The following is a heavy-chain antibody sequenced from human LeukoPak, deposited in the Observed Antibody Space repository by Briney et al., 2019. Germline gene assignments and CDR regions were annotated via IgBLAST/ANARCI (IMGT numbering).Heavy chain of an antibody. D-gene: IGHD2-15*01. J-gene: IGHJ5*02. V-gene: IGHV4-39*07. CDR1: GGSISSSNYY. CDR3: ARAICSGGSCYSVEGFDP. Sequence: PSETLSLTCTVSGGSISSSNYYWGWIRQPPGKGLEWIGTIYYSGSTYYNSSLKSRVTISVDTSKNQFSLKLSSVTAADTAVYYCARAICSGGSCYSVEGFDPWGQGTLVTVSS. CDR2: IYYSGST.